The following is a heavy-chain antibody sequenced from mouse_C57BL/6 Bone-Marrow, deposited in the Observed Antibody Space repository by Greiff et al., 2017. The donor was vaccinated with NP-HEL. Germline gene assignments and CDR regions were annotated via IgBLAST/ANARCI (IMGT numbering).Heavy chain of an antibody. CDR3: ARRGERYFDY. Sequence: ESGPGLVKPSQSLSLTCSVTGYSITSGYYWNWIRQFPGNKLEWMGYISYDGSNNYNPSLKNRISITRDTSKNQFFLKLNSVTTEDTATYYCARRGERYFDYWGQGTTLTVSS. CDR1: GYSITSGYY. CDR2: ISYDGSN. V-gene: IGHV3-6*01. J-gene: IGHJ2*01.